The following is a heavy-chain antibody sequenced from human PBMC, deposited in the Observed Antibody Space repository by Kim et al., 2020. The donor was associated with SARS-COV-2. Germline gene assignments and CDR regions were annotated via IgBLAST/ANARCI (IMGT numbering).Heavy chain of an antibody. Sequence: SVKASCKASGGTFSSYAISWVRQAPGQGLEWMGGIIPIFGTANYAQKFQGRVTITADESTSTAYMELSSLRSEDTAVYYCARSVRRLGELSSVIQFDYWGQGTLVTVSS. V-gene: IGHV1-69*13. D-gene: IGHD3-16*02. CDR1: GGTFSSYA. CDR3: ARSVRRLGELSSVIQFDY. J-gene: IGHJ4*02. CDR2: IIPIFGTA.